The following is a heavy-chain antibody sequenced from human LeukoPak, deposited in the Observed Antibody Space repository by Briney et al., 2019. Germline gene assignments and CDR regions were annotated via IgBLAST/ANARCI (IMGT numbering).Heavy chain of an antibody. J-gene: IGHJ4*02. V-gene: IGHV3-11*04. CDR3: ARWAGAILTDY. D-gene: IGHD1-26*01. CDR1: GFTFSDYY. Sequence: TGGSLRLSCAASGFTFSDYYMSWIRQAPGKGLEWVSYISSSGSSISYADSVKGRFTISRDNAKNSLYLQMNSLRAEDTAVYYCARWAGAILTDYWGQGTLVTVSS. CDR2: ISSSGSSI.